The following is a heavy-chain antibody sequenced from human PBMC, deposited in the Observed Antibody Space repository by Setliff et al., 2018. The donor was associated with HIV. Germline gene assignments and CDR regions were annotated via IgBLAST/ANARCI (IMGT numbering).Heavy chain of an antibody. D-gene: IGHD5-12*01. CDR3: ARLGAEDFSDYDWVDY. V-gene: IGHV4-38-2*01. Sequence: PSETLSLTCGVSAYSISSDYCWGWIRQPPGKGLEWIGNMCHSGDTNYNPSLKSRVTISVDTSKNQFSLNLNSVTAADTAVYYCARLGAEDFSDYDWVDYWGQGTLVTVSS. CDR2: MCHSGDT. J-gene: IGHJ4*02. CDR1: AYSISSDYC.